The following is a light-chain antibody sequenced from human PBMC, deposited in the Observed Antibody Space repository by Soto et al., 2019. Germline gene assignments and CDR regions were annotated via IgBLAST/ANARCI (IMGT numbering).Light chain of an antibody. J-gene: IGKJ3*01. CDR2: GAS. CDR1: ERISSNF. Sequence: VLTQYPGTLSLSPGERATLSCRASERISSNFLAWYQQRPGQAPRLLIYGASTRASGIPDRFSGSGSGTDFALTISRLEPEDFAVYYCQQYGTSPFTFGPGTTVEIK. V-gene: IGKV3-20*01. CDR3: QQYGTSPFT.